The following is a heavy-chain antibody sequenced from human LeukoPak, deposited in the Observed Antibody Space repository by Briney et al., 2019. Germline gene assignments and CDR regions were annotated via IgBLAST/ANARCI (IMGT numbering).Heavy chain of an antibody. D-gene: IGHD3-22*01. CDR3: ARRDHDSNTRETFDY. CDR1: GYTFTSYA. Sequence: ASVKVSCKASGYTFTSYAMNWVRQAPGQGLEWMGIINPSGGSTSYAQKFQGRVTMTRDTSTSTVYMELSSLRSEDTAVYYCARRDHDSNTRETFDYWGQGTLVTVSS. J-gene: IGHJ4*02. V-gene: IGHV1-46*01. CDR2: INPSGGST.